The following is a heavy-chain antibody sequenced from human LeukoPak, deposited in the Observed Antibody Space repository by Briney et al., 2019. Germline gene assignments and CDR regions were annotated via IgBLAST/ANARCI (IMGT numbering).Heavy chain of an antibody. CDR1: GFNFRDHW. V-gene: IGHV3-7*03. CDR3: AKDYLGSSYAFDV. Sequence: GSLRLSCAVSGFNFRDHWMDWVRQAPGKGLQWVGHIKNDGSETYYLDSLKGRFSISRDNTNNALYLQMNSLRVEDTAVYYCAKDYLGSSYAFDVWGQGTMVTVSS. D-gene: IGHD6-13*01. CDR2: IKNDGSET. J-gene: IGHJ3*01.